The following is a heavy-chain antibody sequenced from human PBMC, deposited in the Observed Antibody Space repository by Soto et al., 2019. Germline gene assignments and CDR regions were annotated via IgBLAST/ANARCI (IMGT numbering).Heavy chain of an antibody. J-gene: IGHJ4*02. CDR3: ARHGGGGSGWYDY. D-gene: IGHD6-19*01. CDR2: IYYTGST. Sequence: SETLSLTCTVPGGSITNYFWSWIRQPPGKALEWIGYIYYTGSTNYNPSLESRVTISVDRSKSQVSLKLTSVTAADTADYYCARHGGGGSGWYDYWGQGTPVIVSS. CDR1: GGSITNYF. V-gene: IGHV4-59*08.